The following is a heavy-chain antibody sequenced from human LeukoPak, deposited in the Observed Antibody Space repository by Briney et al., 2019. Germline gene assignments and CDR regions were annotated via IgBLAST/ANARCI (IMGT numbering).Heavy chain of an antibody. V-gene: IGHV4-39*01. D-gene: IGHD3-10*01. CDR1: GWSSIRRGYY. CDR3: AAMGGALAWGSGSYYLGVYYYYYGMDV. J-gene: IGHJ6*02. Sequence: ETLSLTCTVSGWSSIRRGYYLGLSRQPPGKGLEWIGSIYYSGSTYYNPSIKSRVSISVDTSKNQFSLKLSSVTAADTAVYYCAAMGGALAWGSGSYYLGVYYYYYGMDVWGQGTTVTVSS. CDR2: IYYSGST.